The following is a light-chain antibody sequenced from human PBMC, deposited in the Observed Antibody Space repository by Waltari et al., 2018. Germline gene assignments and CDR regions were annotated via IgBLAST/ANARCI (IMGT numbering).Light chain of an antibody. V-gene: IGKV3-15*01. Sequence: EIVMTQSPATLSVSPGERATLSCRASQSINSNVAWYRQKPGQAPRLLIYGASARATGIPVRFSGSGSGTEFTLTISSLQSDDFGVYYCQQYNNWSRTFGQGTKVEI. CDR3: QQYNNWSRT. CDR2: GAS. CDR1: QSINSN. J-gene: IGKJ1*01.